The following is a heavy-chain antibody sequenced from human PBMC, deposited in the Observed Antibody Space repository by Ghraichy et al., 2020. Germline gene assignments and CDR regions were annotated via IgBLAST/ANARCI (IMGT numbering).Heavy chain of an antibody. V-gene: IGHV4-59*08. CDR3: ARLNYDRSYFDY. CDR1: GGSISSYY. CDR2: IYYSGST. Sequence: SETLSLTCTVSGGSISSYYWSWIRQPPGKGLEWIGYIYYSGSTNYNPSLKSRVTISVDTSKNQFSLKLSSVTAADTAVYYCARLNYDRSYFDYWGQGTLVTVSS. J-gene: IGHJ4*02. D-gene: IGHD3-22*01.